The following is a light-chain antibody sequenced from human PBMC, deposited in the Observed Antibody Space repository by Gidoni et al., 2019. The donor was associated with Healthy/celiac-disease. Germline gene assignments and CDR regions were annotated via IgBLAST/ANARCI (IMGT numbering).Light chain of an antibody. Sequence: SYVLTQPPSVSVAPGQTARITCGGNNIGSKSVHWYQQKPGQAPVLVVYDESDRPSGIPERFSGSNSGNTATLTISRVEAGDEADYYCQVWDSSSDHPRVFGGGTKLTVL. V-gene: IGLV3-21*02. CDR3: QVWDSSSDHPRV. CDR2: DES. J-gene: IGLJ3*02. CDR1: NIGSKS.